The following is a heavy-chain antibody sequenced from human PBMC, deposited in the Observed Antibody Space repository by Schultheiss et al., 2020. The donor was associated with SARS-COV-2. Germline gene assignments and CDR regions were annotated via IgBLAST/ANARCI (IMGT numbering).Heavy chain of an antibody. CDR2: ISYDGSNK. D-gene: IGHD3-22*01. J-gene: IGHJ6*02. CDR1: GFTFSSYG. CDR3: AKGASGYYYDSSGYSRSLDV. Sequence: SCAASGFTFSSYGMHWVRQAPGKGLEWVAVISYDGSNKYYADSVKGRFTISRDNSKNTLYLQMNSLRAEDTAVYYCAKGASGYYYDSSGYSRSLDVWGQGTTVTVSS. V-gene: IGHV3-30*18.